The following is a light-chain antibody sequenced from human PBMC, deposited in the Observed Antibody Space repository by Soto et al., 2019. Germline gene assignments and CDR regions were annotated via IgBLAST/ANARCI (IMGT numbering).Light chain of an antibody. CDR3: QQFVYPPST. V-gene: IGKV1-33*01. J-gene: IGKJ4*01. CDR1: QDIRNY. CDR2: DAS. Sequence: DIQMTQSPSSLSASVGDRVTITCQASQDIRNYINWYQQKPGKAPKLLIYDASNLETGVPSRFSGGGSGTAFSFTITSLQPEDIATYYGQQFVYPPSTFGGGTKVEIK.